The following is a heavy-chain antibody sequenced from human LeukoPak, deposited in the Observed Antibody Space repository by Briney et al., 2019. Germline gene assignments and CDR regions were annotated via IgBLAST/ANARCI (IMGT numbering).Heavy chain of an antibody. Sequence: SETLSLTCAVYGGSFSGYYWSWIRQPPGKGLEWIGEINHSGSTNYNPSLKSRVTISVDTSKNQFSLKLSSVTAADTAVYYCARAKGFDYWGQGTLVTVSS. V-gene: IGHV4-34*01. CDR2: INHSGST. CDR1: GGSFSGYY. CDR3: ARAKGFDY. J-gene: IGHJ4*02.